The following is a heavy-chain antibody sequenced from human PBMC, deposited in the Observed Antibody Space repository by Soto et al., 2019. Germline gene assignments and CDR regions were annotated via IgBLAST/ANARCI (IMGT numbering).Heavy chain of an antibody. D-gene: IGHD3-10*01. Sequence: QMQLGQSGPEVKKPGTSVKVYCKASGFKFTSSAVQWVRQARGKGLEWMGWIVVGNGDTKFPQKFRQTAIFTRDISTSTAYTEVSSLRTGVTAADDCAQDRGYLWGQGTLVSVSS. CDR2: IVVGNGDT. CDR1: GFKFTSSA. J-gene: IGHJ5*02. CDR3: AQDRGYL. V-gene: IGHV1-58*01.